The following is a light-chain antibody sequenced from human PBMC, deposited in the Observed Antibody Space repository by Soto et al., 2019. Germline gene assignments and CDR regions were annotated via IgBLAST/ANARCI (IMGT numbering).Light chain of an antibody. CDR3: QQYNKGPPWT. Sequence: EVVMTQSPATLSVSPGDSATLSCRASEGVGTNLAWYQQTPGQGPRLLIYATSTRATGIPGRFSGSGSGTEFTLTISGLQSEDFAIYYCQQYNKGPPWTFGQGTKVEIK. V-gene: IGKV3-15*01. CDR2: ATS. J-gene: IGKJ1*01. CDR1: EGVGTN.